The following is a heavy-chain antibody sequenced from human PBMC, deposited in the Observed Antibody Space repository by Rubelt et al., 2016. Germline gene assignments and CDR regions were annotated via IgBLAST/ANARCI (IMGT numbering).Heavy chain of an antibody. CDR2: ISNDGSNK. CDR1: GFTFRSYA. Sequence: QVQLVESGGGVVQPGRSLRLSCAVSGFTFRSYAMHWVRQAQGKGLEGVAVISNDGSNKNYADSVKGRFTISRDNSKNTLYLEMNRLWGEDTAGYYCAGLESPLGGYWGQGTLVTVSS. CDR3: AGLESPLGGY. V-gene: IGHV3-30*04. J-gene: IGHJ4*02. D-gene: IGHD3-16*01.